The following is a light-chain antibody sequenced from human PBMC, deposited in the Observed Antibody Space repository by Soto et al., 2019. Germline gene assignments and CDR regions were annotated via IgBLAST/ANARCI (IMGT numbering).Light chain of an antibody. CDR2: DVS. J-gene: IGLJ2*01. Sequence: QSVLTQPASASGSPGQSITISCTGTSSDVGGYNYVSWYQQHPGKAPKLMIYDVSNRPSGVSNRFSGSKSGNTASLTISGLQAEDEADYYCSSYTSSSTVVFGGGTKLT. CDR1: SSDVGGYNY. CDR3: SSYTSSSTVV. V-gene: IGLV2-14*01.